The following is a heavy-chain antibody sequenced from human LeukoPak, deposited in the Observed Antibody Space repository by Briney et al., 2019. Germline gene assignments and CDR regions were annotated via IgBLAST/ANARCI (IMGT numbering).Heavy chain of an antibody. Sequence: SGGSLRLSCAASGFTFSSYAMHWVRQAPGKGLEYVSAITSDGARTYYVNSVKGRFTISRDNSKNTLYLQMGGLRAEDMAVYYCARRYCTSTSCYGNTFYFDYWGQGTLVTVSS. CDR1: GFTFSSYA. V-gene: IGHV3-64*01. D-gene: IGHD2-2*01. CDR3: ARRYCTSTSCYGNTFYFDY. J-gene: IGHJ4*02. CDR2: ITSDGART.